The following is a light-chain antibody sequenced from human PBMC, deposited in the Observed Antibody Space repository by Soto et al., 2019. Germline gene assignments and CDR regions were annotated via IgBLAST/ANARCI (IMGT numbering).Light chain of an antibody. V-gene: IGKV3-11*01. CDR1: QSVSSY. Sequence: EIVLTQSPATLSLSPGERATLSCRASQSVSSYLAWYQQKPGQAPRLLIYDASNRATGIPARFSGSGSGTDFPLTISSLEPEDFAVYYCQQRSIWPPITFGQGTRLEIK. J-gene: IGKJ5*01. CDR2: DAS. CDR3: QQRSIWPPIT.